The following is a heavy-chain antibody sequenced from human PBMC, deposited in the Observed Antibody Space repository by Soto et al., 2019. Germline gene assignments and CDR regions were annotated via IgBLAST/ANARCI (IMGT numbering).Heavy chain of an antibody. V-gene: IGHV4-4*07. CDR3: ARDREAGYNFYYGLDV. CDR2: IYTSASI. CDR1: GADINTYS. J-gene: IGHJ6*02. Sequence: SETLSLTCSVSGADINTYSWTWIRQPAGKGLEWIGRIYTSASINYNPSLKGRVTLSVDTSTNQVSLRLASVTAADTAIYYCARDREAGYNFYYGLDVWGQGTKAT. D-gene: IGHD6-19*01.